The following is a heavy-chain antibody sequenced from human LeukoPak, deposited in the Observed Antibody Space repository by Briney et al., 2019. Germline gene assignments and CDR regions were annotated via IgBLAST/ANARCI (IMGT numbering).Heavy chain of an antibody. V-gene: IGHV1-69*05. Sequence: SVKVSCKASGGTFSSYAIGWVRQAPGQGREWMGRIIPIFGTANYAQKFQGRVTITTDESTSTAYMELSSLRSEDTAVYYCASGSSPPSYFDYWGQGTLVTVSS. CDR1: GGTFSSYA. CDR3: ASGSSPPSYFDY. CDR2: IIPIFGTA. D-gene: IGHD2-15*01. J-gene: IGHJ4*02.